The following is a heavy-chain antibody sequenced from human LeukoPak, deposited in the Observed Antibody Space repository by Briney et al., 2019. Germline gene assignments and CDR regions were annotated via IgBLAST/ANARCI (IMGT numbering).Heavy chain of an antibody. CDR2: INHSGST. CDR1: GGSFSGYY. V-gene: IGHV4-34*01. CDR3: AREGIAAARGWFDP. Sequence: SETLSLTCAVYGGSFSGYYWSWIRQPPGKGLEWIGEINHSGSTNYNPSLKSRVTISVDTSKNQFSLKLSSVTAADTAVYYCAREGIAAARGWFDPCGQGTLVTVSS. D-gene: IGHD6-13*01. J-gene: IGHJ5*02.